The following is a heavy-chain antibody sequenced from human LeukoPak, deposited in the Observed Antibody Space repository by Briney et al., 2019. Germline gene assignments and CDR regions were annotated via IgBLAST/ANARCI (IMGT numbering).Heavy chain of an antibody. Sequence: SETLSLTCAVYGGSFSGYYLNWIRQPPGKGLEWIGEITQSVNTYNNPSLTRRVTISLDTSKNQFSLKLISVTAADTAVYYCAQSLGSSNWIGNWFDPWGQGTLVTVSS. CDR1: GGSFSGYY. J-gene: IGHJ5*02. CDR2: ITQSVNT. D-gene: IGHD6-13*01. CDR3: AQSLGSSNWIGNWFDP. V-gene: IGHV4-34*01.